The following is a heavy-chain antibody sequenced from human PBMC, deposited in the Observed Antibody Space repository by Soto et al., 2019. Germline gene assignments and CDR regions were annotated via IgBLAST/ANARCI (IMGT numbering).Heavy chain of an antibody. CDR2: IERDDDDK. CDR3: ARSISGPRRFNGMDV. V-gene: IGHV2-70*13. J-gene: IGHJ6*02. Sequence: SGPTLVNPTEPLTLTCTFSGFSLTSPGMCVSWIRQSPGKALEWLALIERDDDDKYYSTSLKTRLTISKDTRKNQVVLTMANMEPADTATYYCARSISGPRRFNGMDVWGQGTTVTVSS. D-gene: IGHD1-20*01. CDR1: GFSLTSPGMC.